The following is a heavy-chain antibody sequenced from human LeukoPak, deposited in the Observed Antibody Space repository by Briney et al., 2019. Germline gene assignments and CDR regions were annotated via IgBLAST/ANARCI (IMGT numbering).Heavy chain of an antibody. J-gene: IGHJ5*02. V-gene: IGHV1-2*02. D-gene: IGHD2-15*01. CDR1: GYTFTGYY. CDR3: ARNRIDLVWVDP. CDR2: INPNSGGT. Sequence: ASVKVSCKASGYTFTGYYMHWVRQAPGQGLEWMGWINPNSGGTNYAQKFQGRVTMTRDTSISTAYMELSRLRSDDTAVYYCARNRIDLVWVDPWGQGTLVTVSS.